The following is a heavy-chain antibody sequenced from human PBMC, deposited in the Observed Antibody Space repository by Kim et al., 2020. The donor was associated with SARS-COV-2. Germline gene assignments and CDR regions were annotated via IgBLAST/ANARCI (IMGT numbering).Heavy chain of an antibody. CDR2: K. Sequence: KNYADSVKGRFTISRDNSKNTLYLQMNSLRTEDTAVYYCARQTRGSFDNWGQGTLVTISS. V-gene: IGHV3-30*01. J-gene: IGHJ4*02. D-gene: IGHD3-10*01. CDR3: ARQTRGSFDN.